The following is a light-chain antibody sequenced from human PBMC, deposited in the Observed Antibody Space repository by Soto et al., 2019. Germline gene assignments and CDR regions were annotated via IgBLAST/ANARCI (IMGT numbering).Light chain of an antibody. J-gene: IGKJ1*01. CDR3: QQYGSSPWT. V-gene: IGKV3-20*01. CDR1: LNVNSY. CDR2: DAS. Sequence: FTQSPATLSLSPGERATLSCRPSLNVNSYLAWYQQQPGQAPRLLIYDASNRAAGIPDWFSGSWSGTDFTLTISRLEPEDVAVYYCQQYGSSPWTFGQGTKVDIK.